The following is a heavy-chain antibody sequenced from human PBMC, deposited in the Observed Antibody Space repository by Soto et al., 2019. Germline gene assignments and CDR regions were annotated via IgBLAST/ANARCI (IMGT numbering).Heavy chain of an antibody. Sequence: QVHLVQSGPEVKEPGASVRVSCKASGYTFNSAGLAWVRQAPGQGLEWMGWISVDNGDTNYAQKFQGRVTMTTDTYTTTAYMDLRGLKSDATAVFYCASVPSLGYCRSASCYDVFDHWGQGTLVTVSS. D-gene: IGHD2-2*01. CDR2: ISVDNGDT. V-gene: IGHV1-18*01. CDR1: GYTFNSAG. CDR3: ASVPSLGYCRSASCYDVFDH. J-gene: IGHJ4*02.